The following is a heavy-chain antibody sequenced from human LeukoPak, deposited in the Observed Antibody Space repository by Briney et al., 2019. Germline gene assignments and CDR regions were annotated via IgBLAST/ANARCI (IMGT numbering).Heavy chain of an antibody. CDR1: GFSLSTSGMH. CDR3: ARISAGSSGGFDY. Sequence: SGPTLVNPTQPLTLTCTFSGFSLSTSGMHVSWIRQPPGKALEWLARIDWDDDKFYSTSLKTRLTISKDTSKNQVVLTVTNMDPVDTATYYCARISAGSSGGFDYWGQGTLVTVSS. J-gene: IGHJ4*02. D-gene: IGHD3-22*01. V-gene: IGHV2-70*04. CDR2: IDWDDDK.